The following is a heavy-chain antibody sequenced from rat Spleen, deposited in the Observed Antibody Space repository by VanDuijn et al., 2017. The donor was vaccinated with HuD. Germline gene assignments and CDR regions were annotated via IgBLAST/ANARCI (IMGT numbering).Heavy chain of an antibody. CDR1: GFTFSNYY. CDR2: ISTGGGST. V-gene: IGHV5-27*01. J-gene: IGHJ3*01. D-gene: IGHD4-3*01. Sequence: EVQLVESGGGLVQPGRSLKLSCAASGFTFSNYYMAWVRQAPTKGLEWVAYISTGGGSTYYRDSVKGRFTISRDNAKSTLYLQMDSLRSEDTATYYCTTERDNSGYDWFAYWGQGTLVTVSS. CDR3: TTERDNSGYDWFAY.